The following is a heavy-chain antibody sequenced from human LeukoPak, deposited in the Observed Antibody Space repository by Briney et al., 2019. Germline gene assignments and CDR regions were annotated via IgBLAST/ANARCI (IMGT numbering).Heavy chain of an antibody. CDR3: ARDPGYCDSSGLIDY. Sequence: SETLSLTCAVYGGSFSGYYWSWIRQPPGKGLEWIGEINHSGSTNYNPSLKSRVTISVDTSKNQFSLKLSSVTAADTAVYYCARDPGYCDSSGLIDYWGQGTLVTVSS. V-gene: IGHV4-34*01. J-gene: IGHJ4*02. CDR2: INHSGST. CDR1: GGSFSGYY. D-gene: IGHD3-22*01.